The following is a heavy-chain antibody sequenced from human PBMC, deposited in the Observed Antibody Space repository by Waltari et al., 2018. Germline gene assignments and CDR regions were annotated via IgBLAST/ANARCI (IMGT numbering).Heavy chain of an antibody. D-gene: IGHD3-3*01. Sequence: QLQLQESGPGLVKPSETLSLTCTFSGGSISSSSHYWGWIRQPPGKGLEWIGRIYYSGITYYNPYLKSRVTISVDTSKNQFSLTLSSVTAADTAVYYCARIESGYYDAFDIWGQGTQVTVSS. CDR1: GGSISSSSHY. J-gene: IGHJ3*02. CDR2: IYYSGIT. CDR3: ARIESGYYDAFDI. V-gene: IGHV4-39*07.